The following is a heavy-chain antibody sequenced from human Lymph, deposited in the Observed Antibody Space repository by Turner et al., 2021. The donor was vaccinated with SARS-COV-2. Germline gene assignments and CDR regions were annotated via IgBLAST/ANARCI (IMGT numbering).Heavy chain of an antibody. D-gene: IGHD4-17*01. Sequence: EVQLLESGGGLVQPGGSLRLSCTASGFTFSSYSMNWVRQAPGKGLEWVSSISSSSSYIYYADSVKGRFTISRDNAKNSLYLQMNSLRAEDTAVYYCARGDYGDYGTVYFDYWGQGTLVTVSS. J-gene: IGHJ4*02. CDR3: ARGDYGDYGTVYFDY. CDR2: ISSSSSYI. CDR1: GFTFSSYS. V-gene: IGHV3-21*01.